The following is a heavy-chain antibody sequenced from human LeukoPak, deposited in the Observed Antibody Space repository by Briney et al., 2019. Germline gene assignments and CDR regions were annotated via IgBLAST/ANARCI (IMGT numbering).Heavy chain of an antibody. V-gene: IGHV1-8*03. D-gene: IGHD1-1*01. CDR1: GYTFSSYD. CDR3: ARDPQLSAYNPHDAFDI. Sequence: GASVKVSCKASGYTFSSYDINWVRQAPGQGLEWMGWMNPTSGDRGYAQKFQGRVTFTRNTSISTAYMELRSLRSDDTAVYYCARDPQLSAYNPHDAFDIWGQGTMVTVSS. CDR2: MNPTSGDR. J-gene: IGHJ3*02.